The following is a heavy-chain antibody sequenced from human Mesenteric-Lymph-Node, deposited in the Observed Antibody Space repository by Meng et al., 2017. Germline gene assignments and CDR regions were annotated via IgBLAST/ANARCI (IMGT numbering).Heavy chain of an antibody. J-gene: IGHJ6*02. V-gene: IGHV1-18*01. D-gene: IGHD6-13*01. CDR2: ISAYNGNT. CDR3: ARNSIAAAGTHYYYYGMDV. CDR1: GYTFTSYG. Sequence: ASVKVSCKASGYTFTSYGISWVRQAPGQGLEWMGWISAYNGNTNYAQKLQGRVTMTIDTSTSTAYMELRSLRSDDTAVYYCARNSIAAAGTHYYYYGMDVWGQGTTVTVSS.